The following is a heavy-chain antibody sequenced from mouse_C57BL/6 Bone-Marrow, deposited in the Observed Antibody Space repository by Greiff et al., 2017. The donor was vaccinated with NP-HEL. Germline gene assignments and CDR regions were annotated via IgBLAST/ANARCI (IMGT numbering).Heavy chain of an antibody. CDR3: ARPGSSGGFDY. Sequence: QVQLKESDAELVKPGASVKISCKVSGYTFTDHTIHWMKQRPEQGLEWLGYIYPRDGSTKYNEKFKGKATLTADTSSSTAYMQLNSLTSEASAVYFGARPGSSGGFDYWGQGTTLTVSS. CDR1: GYTFTDHT. V-gene: IGHV1-78*01. J-gene: IGHJ2*01. CDR2: IYPRDGST. D-gene: IGHD1-1*01.